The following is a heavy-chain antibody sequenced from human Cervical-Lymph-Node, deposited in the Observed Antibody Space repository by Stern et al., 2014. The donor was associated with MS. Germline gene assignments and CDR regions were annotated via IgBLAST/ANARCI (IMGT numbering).Heavy chain of an antibody. CDR1: GGTFSSYA. J-gene: IGHJ6*02. V-gene: IGHV1-69*01. CDR2: IIPLFGTA. CDR3: ARGELKEGLVRGMDV. D-gene: IGHD1-26*01. Sequence: QMQLVQSGAEVKKPGASVKVSCKASGGTFSSYAISWVRQAPGNGLEWMRGIIPLFGTANYAQKFQGRVTITADESTSTAYMELSSLRSEDTAVYYCARGELKEGLVRGMDVWGQGTTVTVSS.